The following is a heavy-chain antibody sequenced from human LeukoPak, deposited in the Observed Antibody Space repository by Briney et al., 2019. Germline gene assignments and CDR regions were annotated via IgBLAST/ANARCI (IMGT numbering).Heavy chain of an antibody. V-gene: IGHV1-69*02. J-gene: IGHJ3*02. CDR1: GGTFSSYT. Sequence: ASVKVSCKASGGTFSSYTISWVRRAPGQGLEWMGRIIPILGIANYAQKFQGRVTITADKSTSTAYMELSSLRSEDTAVYYCARGGGITIFGVVTSPDAFDIWGQGTMVTVSS. CDR3: ARGGGITIFGVVTSPDAFDI. D-gene: IGHD3-3*01. CDR2: IIPILGIA.